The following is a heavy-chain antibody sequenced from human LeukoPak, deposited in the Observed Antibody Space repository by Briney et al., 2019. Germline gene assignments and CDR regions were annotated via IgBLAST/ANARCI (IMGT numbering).Heavy chain of an antibody. CDR1: GFTFSSYG. Sequence: PGGSLRLSCAASGFTFSSYGMSWVRQAPGKGLEWVSAISGSGGSTYYADSVKGRFTISRDNSKNTLYLQMNSLRAEDTAVYYCAKDRGPYDSSGYLAYWGQGTLVTVSS. J-gene: IGHJ4*02. CDR3: AKDRGPYDSSGYLAY. D-gene: IGHD3-22*01. V-gene: IGHV3-23*01. CDR2: ISGSGGST.